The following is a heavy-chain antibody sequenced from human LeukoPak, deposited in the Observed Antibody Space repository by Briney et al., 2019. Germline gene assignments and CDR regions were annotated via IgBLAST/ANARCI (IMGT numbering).Heavy chain of an antibody. CDR3: ARAPVPTDYFYYGMDV. CDR2: IYSSGST. D-gene: IGHD4-17*01. V-gene: IGHV4-61*02. Sequence: SETLSLTCSVSGDSVSSTSYYWNWIRQPAGKGLEWIGRIYSSGSTNHNPSLKSRVTMSVDTSKNQFSLKVSSVTAADTAVYYCARAPVPTDYFYYGMDVWGQGTTVTVSS. J-gene: IGHJ6*02. CDR1: GDSVSSTSYY.